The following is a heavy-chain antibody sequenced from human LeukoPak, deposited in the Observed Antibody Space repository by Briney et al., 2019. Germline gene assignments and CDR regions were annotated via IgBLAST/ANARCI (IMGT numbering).Heavy chain of an antibody. D-gene: IGHD1-26*01. CDR1: GGSISSSSYY. V-gene: IGHV4-39*01. CDR3: ERQRGGELRTILDWFDP. J-gene: IGHJ5*02. Sequence: SETLSLTCTVSGGSISSSSYYWGWIRQPPGKGLEWIGSIYYSGSTYYNPSLKSRVTISVDTSKNQFSLKRSSVTAADTAVYYCERQRGGELRTILDWFDPWGQGTLVTVSS. CDR2: IYYSGST.